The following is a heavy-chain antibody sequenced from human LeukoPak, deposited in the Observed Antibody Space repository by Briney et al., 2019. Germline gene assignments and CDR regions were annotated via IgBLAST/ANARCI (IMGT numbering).Heavy chain of an antibody. CDR1: GDSISSWY. Sequence: SETLSLTCAVSGDSISSWYWSWIRQPPGKGLQWIGYIYYSGTTYYNPSLKSRVSISFDTSKNQFSLKLSSVTAADTAVYYCARQWFGVWYWGQGTLVTVSS. D-gene: IGHD3-10*01. CDR2: IYYSGTT. J-gene: IGHJ4*02. CDR3: ARQWFGVWY. V-gene: IGHV4-59*01.